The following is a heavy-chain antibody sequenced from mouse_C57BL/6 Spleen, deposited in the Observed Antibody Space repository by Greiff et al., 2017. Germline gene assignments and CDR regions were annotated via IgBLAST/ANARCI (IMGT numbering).Heavy chain of an antibody. J-gene: IGHJ2*01. CDR2: IYPGSGST. CDR3: ARGLIDY. V-gene: IGHV1-55*01. Sequence: QVQLQQPGAELVKPGASVKMSCKASGYNFTSYWITWVKQRPGQGLEWIGDIYPGSGSTKYNAKLKSKATQTVDTSSSTADMQLSSLTSEDSAVYYCARGLIDYWGQGTTLTVSS. CDR1: GYNFTSYW.